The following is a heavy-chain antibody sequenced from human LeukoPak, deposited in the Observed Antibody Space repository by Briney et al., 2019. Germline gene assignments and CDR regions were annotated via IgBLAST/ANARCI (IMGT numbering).Heavy chain of an antibody. V-gene: IGHV4-59*01. CDR2: IYYSGST. CDR1: GGSISSYY. D-gene: IGHD3-9*01. Sequence: SETLSLTCTVSGGSISSYYWSWIRQPPGKGLEWIGYIYYSGSTNYNPSLKSRVTISVDTSKNQFSLKLSSVTAADTAVYYCARGYEYYDILTGPYYFDYWGQGTLVTVSS. J-gene: IGHJ4*02. CDR3: ARGYEYYDILTGPYYFDY.